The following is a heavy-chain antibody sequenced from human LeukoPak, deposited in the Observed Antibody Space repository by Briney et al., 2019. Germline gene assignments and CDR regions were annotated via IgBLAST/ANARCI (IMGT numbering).Heavy chain of an antibody. CDR2: IYYSGST. CDR3: ARVPMVRGVINNHDAFDI. J-gene: IGHJ3*02. D-gene: IGHD3-10*01. CDR1: GGSISSYY. Sequence: SETLSLTCTVSGGSISSYYWSWIRQPPGKGLEWIGYIYYSGSTNHNPSLKSRVTISVDTSKNQCSLKLSSVTAADTAVYYCARVPMVRGVINNHDAFDIWGQGTMVTVSS. V-gene: IGHV4-59*01.